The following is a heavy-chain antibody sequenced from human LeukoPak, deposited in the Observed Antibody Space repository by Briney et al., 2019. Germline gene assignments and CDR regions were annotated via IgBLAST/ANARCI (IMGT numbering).Heavy chain of an antibody. CDR2: ISSSTSPM. CDR1: GFTFSNYG. J-gene: IGHJ4*02. CDR3: ARGPYSSSWYSNY. D-gene: IGHD6-13*01. Sequence: GGSLRLSCAASGFTFSNYGMNWVRQAPGKGLEWVSYISSSTSPMYYADSVKGRFTISRDNAKNSLYLQMNSLRAEDTAVYYCARGPYSSSWYSNYWGQGTLVTVSS. V-gene: IGHV3-48*01.